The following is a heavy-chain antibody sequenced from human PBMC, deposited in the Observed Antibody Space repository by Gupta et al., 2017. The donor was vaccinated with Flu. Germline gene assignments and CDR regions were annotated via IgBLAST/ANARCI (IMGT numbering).Heavy chain of an antibody. CDR2: ISYGGSNK. D-gene: IGHD5-18*01. CDR1: GLPFSSHG. V-gene: IGHV3-30*18. J-gene: IGHJ4*02. CDR3: AKDHPHYTAMAN. Sequence: QVQLVESGGGVVQPGRSLRLSCAASGLPFSSHGMHWVRQAPGKGLEWVAVISYGGSNKYYADSVKGRFTISRDNSKNTLYLQMNSLRAEDTAVYYCAKDHPHYTAMANWGQGTLVTVSS.